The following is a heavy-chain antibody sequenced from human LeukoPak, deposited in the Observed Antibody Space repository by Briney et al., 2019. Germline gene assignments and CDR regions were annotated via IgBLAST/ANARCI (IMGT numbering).Heavy chain of an antibody. D-gene: IGHD5-24*01. V-gene: IGHV3-30*03. Sequence: GGSLRLSCAASGFTFSSYVMHWVRQAPGKGLEWVAFISYDGSNKYYADSVKGRCTISRDNSKNTVYLQMNSLRAEDTAVYYCARGSIDGYNLIGAFDIWGQGTMVTVSS. CDR3: ARGSIDGYNLIGAFDI. CDR1: GFTFSSYV. CDR2: ISYDGSNK. J-gene: IGHJ3*02.